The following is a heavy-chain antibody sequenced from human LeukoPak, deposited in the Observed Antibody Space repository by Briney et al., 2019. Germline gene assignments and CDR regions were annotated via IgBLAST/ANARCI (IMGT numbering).Heavy chain of an antibody. J-gene: IGHJ5*02. D-gene: IGHD3-22*01. CDR3: ARGQGYYDSSGYYYSRINWFDP. CDR2: INHSGST. V-gene: IGHV4-34*01. CDR1: GGSFSGYY. Sequence: PSETLSLTCAVYGGSFSGYYWSWIRQPPGKGLEWIGEINHSGSTNYNPSLKSRVTLSVDTSTNQFSLKLSSVTAADTAVYYCARGQGYYDSSGYYYSRINWFDPWGQGTLVTVSS.